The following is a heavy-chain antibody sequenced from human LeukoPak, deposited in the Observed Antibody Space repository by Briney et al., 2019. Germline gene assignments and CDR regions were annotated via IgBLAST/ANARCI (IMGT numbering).Heavy chain of an antibody. CDR1: GGSISSSSYY. Sequence: SSETLSLTCTVSGGSISSSSYYWGWIRQPPGKGLEWIGSIYYSGSTYYSPSLKSRVTISVDTSKNQFSLKLSSVTAADTAVYYCARARSSFDYWGQGTLVTVSS. J-gene: IGHJ4*02. V-gene: IGHV4-39*01. CDR3: ARARSSFDY. CDR2: IYYSGST. D-gene: IGHD6-6*01.